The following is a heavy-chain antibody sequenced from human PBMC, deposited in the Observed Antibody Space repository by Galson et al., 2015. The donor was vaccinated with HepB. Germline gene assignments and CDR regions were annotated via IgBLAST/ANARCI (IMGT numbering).Heavy chain of an antibody. J-gene: IGHJ4*02. CDR3: ARGSESHTSTVRPFDY. CDR2: VIPIFSRS. V-gene: IGHV1-69*13. D-gene: IGHD5-18*01. Sequence: SVKVSCKASGGIFSNYAISWVRQAPGQGLEWMGGVIPIFSRSNSAQRFQGRVTITADASTSTVYMELRSLRSEDTAVYYCARGSESHTSTVRPFDYWGQGTLVTVSS. CDR1: GGIFSNYA.